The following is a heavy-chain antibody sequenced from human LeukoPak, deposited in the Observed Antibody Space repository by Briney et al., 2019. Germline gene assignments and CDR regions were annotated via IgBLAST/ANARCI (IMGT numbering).Heavy chain of an antibody. Sequence: GASVKVSCKASGYTLTSYYMHCVRQAPGQGLEWRGRINPSGGSTSYAQKFQGRVPMTRDTSTSTVYMELSSLRSEDTAVYYCARAGKSITMIVVVGAFDIWGQGTMVAVSS. CDR2: INPSGGST. J-gene: IGHJ3*02. V-gene: IGHV1-46*01. CDR1: GYTLTSYY. D-gene: IGHD3-22*01. CDR3: ARAGKSITMIVVVGAFDI.